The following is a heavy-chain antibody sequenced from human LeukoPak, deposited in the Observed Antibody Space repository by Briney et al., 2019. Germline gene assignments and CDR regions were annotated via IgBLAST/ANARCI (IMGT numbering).Heavy chain of an antibody. Sequence: GGSQRLSCAASGFTFSNYWMSWVRHVPGRGLDWVANIKPDGSAEYYAASVKGRFTVSRDNAKNSLYLQMNSLRVEDTAVYYCARANNSSWHNWGQGTLVTVSS. CDR3: ARANNSSWHN. CDR2: IKPDGSAE. CDR1: GFTFSNYW. D-gene: IGHD6-13*01. V-gene: IGHV3-7*01. J-gene: IGHJ4*02.